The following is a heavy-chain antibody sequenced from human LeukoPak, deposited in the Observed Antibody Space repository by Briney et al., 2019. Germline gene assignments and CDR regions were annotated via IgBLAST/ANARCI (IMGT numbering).Heavy chain of an antibody. D-gene: IGHD2-2*01. J-gene: IGHJ3*02. Sequence: GGSLRLSCAASGFTFDDYTMSWVRQAPGKGLEWVSSISSSSTYIHYADSVKGRFTISRDNAKKSLYLQMNSLTAEDTAVYYCARDVTTIVVVPAAIGLGDAFDIWGQGTMVTVSS. CDR2: ISSSSTYI. CDR3: ARDVTTIVVVPAAIGLGDAFDI. CDR1: GFTFDDYT. V-gene: IGHV3-21*01.